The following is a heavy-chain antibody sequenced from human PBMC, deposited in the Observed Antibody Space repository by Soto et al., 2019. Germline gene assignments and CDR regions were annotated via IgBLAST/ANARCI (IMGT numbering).Heavy chain of an antibody. CDR3: TRDRGSGPYYYYYYMDV. V-gene: IGHV3-49*03. J-gene: IGHJ6*03. CDR1: GFTFGDYA. CDR2: IRSKAYGGTT. D-gene: IGHD3-10*01. Sequence: GGSLRLSCTASGFTFGDYAMSWFRQAPGKGLEWVGFIRSKAYGGTTEYAASVKGRFTISRDDSKSIAYLQMNSLKTEDTAVYYCTRDRGSGPYYYYYYMDVWGKGTTVTVSS.